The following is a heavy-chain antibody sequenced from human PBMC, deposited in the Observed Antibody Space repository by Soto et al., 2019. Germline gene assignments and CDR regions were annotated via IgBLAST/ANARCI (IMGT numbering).Heavy chain of an antibody. Sequence: ASVKVSCKASGYTFTGYYMHWVRQAPGQGLEWMGWINPNSGGTNYAQKFQGWVTMTRDTSISTAYMELSRLRSDDTAAYYCARNKDFWSGYPDDAFDIWGQGKMVTVSS. V-gene: IGHV1-2*04. CDR2: INPNSGGT. CDR1: GYTFTGYY. D-gene: IGHD3-3*01. CDR3: ARNKDFWSGYPDDAFDI. J-gene: IGHJ3*02.